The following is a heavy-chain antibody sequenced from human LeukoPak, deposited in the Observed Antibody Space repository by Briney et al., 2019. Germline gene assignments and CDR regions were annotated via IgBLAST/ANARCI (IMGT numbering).Heavy chain of an antibody. CDR1: GYSLTNYW. V-gene: IGHV5-10-1*01. CDR2: IDPSASYT. Sequence: GESLKISCKGSGYSLTNYWINWVRQMPGKGLEWLGRIDPSASYTNYSPSFQGHVTISVDKSISTSYLQWSSLKASDTAMYYCARRKKHAMTTVVNDAFDIWGQGTVVTVSS. CDR3: ARRKKHAMTTVVNDAFDI. J-gene: IGHJ3*02. D-gene: IGHD4-23*01.